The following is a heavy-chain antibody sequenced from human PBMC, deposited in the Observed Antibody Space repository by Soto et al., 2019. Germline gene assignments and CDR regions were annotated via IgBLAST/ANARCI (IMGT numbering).Heavy chain of an antibody. D-gene: IGHD6-6*01. V-gene: IGHV1-69*01. CDR1: GGSFSSYA. CDR2: IIPIFGTP. J-gene: IGHJ4*01. Sequence: QVQLVQSGAEVKKPGSSVKVSCKASGGSFSSYAISWVRQAPGQGLEWMGGIIPIFGTPGYAQKFQGRVTIPADESTSTAYMELSSLRSEDTAVYYCAREYRSSSGRFDNWGQGNLVTVS. CDR3: AREYRSSSGRFDN.